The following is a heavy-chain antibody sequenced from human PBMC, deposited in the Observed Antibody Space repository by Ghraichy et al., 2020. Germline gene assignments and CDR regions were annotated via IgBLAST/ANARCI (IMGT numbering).Heavy chain of an antibody. CDR2: ISGSGGST. CDR1: GFTFSSCA. V-gene: IGHV3-23*01. Sequence: GGSLRLSCAASGFTFSSCAMSWVRQAPGKGPEWVSAISGSGGSTYYADSVKGRFTISRDNSKNTLSLQMNSLKAGDTAVYYCAKHDASLVRGVNYYYYYGMDVWGQGTTVTVSS. J-gene: IGHJ6*02. CDR3: AKHDASLVRGVNYYYYYGMDV. D-gene: IGHD3-10*01.